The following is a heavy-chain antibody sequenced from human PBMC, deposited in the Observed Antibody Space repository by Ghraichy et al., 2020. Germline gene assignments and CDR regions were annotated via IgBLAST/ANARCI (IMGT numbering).Heavy chain of an antibody. Sequence: ESLNISCAVSGYSISSGYYWGWIRQPPGKGLEWIGSIYHSGSTYYNPSLKSRVTISVDTSKNQFSLKLSSVTAADTAVYYCARGCGSGSYYFDYWGQGTLVTVSS. D-gene: IGHD3-10*01. CDR3: ARGCGSGSYYFDY. CDR2: IYHSGST. V-gene: IGHV4-38-2*01. CDR1: GYSISSGYY. J-gene: IGHJ4*02.